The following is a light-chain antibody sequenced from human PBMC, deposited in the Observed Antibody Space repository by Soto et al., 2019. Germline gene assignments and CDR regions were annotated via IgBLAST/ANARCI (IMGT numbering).Light chain of an antibody. CDR2: GAS. Sequence: EIVMTQSPDTLSLSPGERATLSCRASQSVSSNLAWYQQKPGQAPRLLIYGASTRATGIPARFSGSGSGTEFTLTISSLQSEDFAVYYCQQSNDWSYTFGQGTKLEIK. CDR3: QQSNDWSYT. J-gene: IGKJ2*01. V-gene: IGKV3-15*01. CDR1: QSVSSN.